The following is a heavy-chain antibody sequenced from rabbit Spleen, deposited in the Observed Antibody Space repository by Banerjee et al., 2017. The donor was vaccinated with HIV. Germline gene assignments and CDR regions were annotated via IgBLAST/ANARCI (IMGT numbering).Heavy chain of an antibody. V-gene: IGHV1S40*01. D-gene: IGHD8-1*01. CDR3: ARDSGSSVSSYGMDL. Sequence: QSLEESGGDLVKPGASLTLTCTASGVSFSSHYYMCWVRQAPGKGLEWIACIDTGSSGFTYFASWAKGRFTISKTSSTTVTLQMTSLTAADTATYFCARDSGSSVSSYGMDLWGPGTLVTVS. CDR1: GVSFSSHYY. J-gene: IGHJ6*01. CDR2: IDTGSSGFT.